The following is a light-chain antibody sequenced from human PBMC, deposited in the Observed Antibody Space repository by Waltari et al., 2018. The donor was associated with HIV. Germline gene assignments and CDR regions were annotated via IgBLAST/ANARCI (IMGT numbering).Light chain of an antibody. V-gene: IGLV2-11*01. Sequence: QSALTQPRSVSGSPGQSVTISCTGTSSDVGAYNRVSWYQQHPGKAPKVVIYDVRERPAGVPDRFSGSKSANTASLTISGLQADDEADYHCCSFAGSYIVFGIGTKVTVL. CDR3: CSFAGSYIV. CDR1: SSDVGAYNR. J-gene: IGLJ1*01. CDR2: DVR.